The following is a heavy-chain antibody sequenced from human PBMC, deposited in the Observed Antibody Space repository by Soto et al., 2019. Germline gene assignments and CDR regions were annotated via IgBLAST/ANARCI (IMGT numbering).Heavy chain of an antibody. Sequence: QVQLVQSGAEVKKPGSSVKVSCKASGGTLSSYAINWVRQAPGQGLEWMGGIVPTFDTVKYAQKFQGRLTITADESTNTAYMELRSLISEDTAVYYCARIPNSAVMFARASDYWGQGTLVTVSS. D-gene: IGHD2-21*01. V-gene: IGHV1-69*01. CDR3: ARIPNSAVMFARASDY. CDR1: GGTLSSYA. CDR2: IVPTFDTV. J-gene: IGHJ4*02.